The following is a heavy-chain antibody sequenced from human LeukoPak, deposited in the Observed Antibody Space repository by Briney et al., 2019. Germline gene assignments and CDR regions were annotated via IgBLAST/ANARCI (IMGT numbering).Heavy chain of an antibody. CDR2: IYYSGST. CDR3: ARDYGSGVSDAFDI. CDR1: GGSISSSSYY. D-gene: IGHD3-10*01. J-gene: IGHJ3*02. V-gene: IGHV4-39*07. Sequence: SETLSLTCTVSGGSISSSSYYWGWIRQLPGKGLEWIGSIYYSGSTYYNPSLKSRVTISVDTSKNQFSLKLSSVTAADTAVYYCARDYGSGVSDAFDIWGQGTMVTVSS.